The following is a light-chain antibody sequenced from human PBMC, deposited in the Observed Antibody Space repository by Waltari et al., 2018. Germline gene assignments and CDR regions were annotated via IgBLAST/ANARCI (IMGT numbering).Light chain of an antibody. CDR2: KAS. CDR1: QSISSW. V-gene: IGKV1-5*03. J-gene: IGKJ3*01. Sequence: DIQMTQSPSTLSASVGDRVTITCRASQSISSWLAWYQQKPGKALKLLIYKASILESGVPSRFSGSGSGTEFTLTISSLQPDDFATYYYQQYNSYLFTFGPGTKVDIK. CDR3: QQYNSYLFT.